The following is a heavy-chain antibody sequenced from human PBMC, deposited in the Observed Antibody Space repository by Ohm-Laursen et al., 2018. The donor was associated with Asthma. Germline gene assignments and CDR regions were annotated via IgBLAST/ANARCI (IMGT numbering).Heavy chain of an antibody. CDR3: ARDAILWFGELLQYNWFDP. Sequence: ASVKVSCKASGYTFTSYYMHWVRQAPGQGLEWMGIINPSGGSTSYAQKFQGRVTMTRDTSTSTVYMELRSLRSDDTAVYYCARDAILWFGELLQYNWFDPWGQGTLVTVSS. J-gene: IGHJ5*02. CDR1: GYTFTSYY. CDR2: INPSGGST. D-gene: IGHD3-10*01. V-gene: IGHV1-46*01.